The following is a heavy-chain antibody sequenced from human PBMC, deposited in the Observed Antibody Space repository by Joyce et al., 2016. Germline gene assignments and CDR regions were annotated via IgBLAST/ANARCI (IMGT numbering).Heavy chain of an antibody. CDR1: GGSLSPYY. Sequence: QVQLQELGPGLVKPSETLSLTCTVSGGSLSPYYWSWIRRSPGKGLEWIGYIHYPGSTDYNSSLKSRVTISVDTSKNQFSLKLNSVTAADTAVYYCARRGGDNSGYYVMWGQGTLVTVSS. D-gene: IGHD3-22*01. CDR3: ARRGGDNSGYYVM. J-gene: IGHJ4*02. V-gene: IGHV4-59*01. CDR2: IHYPGST.